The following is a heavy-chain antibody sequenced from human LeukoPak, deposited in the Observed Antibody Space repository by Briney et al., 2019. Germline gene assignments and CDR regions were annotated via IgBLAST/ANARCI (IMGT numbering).Heavy chain of an antibody. CDR1: GGSFSGYY. CDR2: INHSGST. D-gene: IGHD3-10*01. V-gene: IGHV4-34*01. CDR3: ARRSGFDI. J-gene: IGHJ3*02. Sequence: SETLSLTCAVYGGSFSGYYWSWIRQPPGKGLEWIGEINHSGSTNYNPSLKSRVTISVDTSKNQFSLKPSSVTAADTAVYYCARRSGFDIWGQGTMVTVSS.